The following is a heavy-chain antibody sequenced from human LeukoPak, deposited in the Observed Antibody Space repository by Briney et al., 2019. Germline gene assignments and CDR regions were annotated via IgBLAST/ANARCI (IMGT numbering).Heavy chain of an antibody. CDR2: VYPSGAT. D-gene: IGHD6-19*01. J-gene: IGHJ4*02. CDR3: ARHTVAGILDY. Sequence: PSETLSLTCSVSGDSIGLGFYWGWIRPPPGKGLEWIGSVYPSGATNYNPALKSRVTLSVDPSKNQFSLKLTSVTAADTAVYYCARHTVAGILDYWGQGTLVTVSS. CDR1: GDSIGLGFY. V-gene: IGHV4-38-2*02.